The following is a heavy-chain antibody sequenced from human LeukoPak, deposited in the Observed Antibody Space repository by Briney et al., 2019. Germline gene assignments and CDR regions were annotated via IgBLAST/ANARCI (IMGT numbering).Heavy chain of an antibody. J-gene: IGHJ4*02. V-gene: IGHV5-51*01. CDR1: GYSFTSYW. Sequence: GESLKISCKGSGYSFTSYWIGWVRQMPGKGLEWMGIIYPGDSDTRYSPSFQGQVTISADKSISTAYLQWCSLKASDTAMYYCARHLGARQVAGDFDYWGQGTLVTVSS. CDR2: IYPGDSDT. D-gene: IGHD6-19*01. CDR3: ARHLGARQVAGDFDY.